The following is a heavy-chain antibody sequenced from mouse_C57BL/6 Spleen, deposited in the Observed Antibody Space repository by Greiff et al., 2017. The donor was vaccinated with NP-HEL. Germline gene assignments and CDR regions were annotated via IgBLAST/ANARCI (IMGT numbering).Heavy chain of an antibody. CDR2: INPNNGGT. CDR1: GYTFTDYY. V-gene: IGHV1-26*01. J-gene: IGHJ2*01. CDR3: ARSHPDYFDY. Sequence: VQLQQSGPELVKPGASVKISCKASGYTFTDYYMNWVKQSHGKSLEWIGDINPNNGGTSYNQKFKGKATLTVDKSSSTAYMELRSLTSEDSAVYHCARSHPDYFDYWGQGTTLTVSS.